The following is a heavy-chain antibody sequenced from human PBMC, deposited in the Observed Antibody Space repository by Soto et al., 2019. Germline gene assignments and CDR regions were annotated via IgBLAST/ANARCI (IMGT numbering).Heavy chain of an antibody. J-gene: IGHJ6*02. V-gene: IGHV1-69*08. CDR3: VIDRLIVAVSVGRMDV. Sequence: SVKVSCKASGDTFIGYSISWVRQAPGQGLEWMGWVIPTQRTTKYAQRFQGRVTMSVDQSASTTYMELSSLRPEDTALYYCVIDRLIVAVSVGRMDVWGQGTTVTVSS. CDR1: GDTFIGYS. CDR2: VIPTQRTT. D-gene: IGHD6-19*01.